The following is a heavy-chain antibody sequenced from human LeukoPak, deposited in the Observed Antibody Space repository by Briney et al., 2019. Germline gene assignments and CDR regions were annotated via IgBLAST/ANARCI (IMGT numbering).Heavy chain of an antibody. Sequence: GGSLRLSCAASGFTFSTYSMNWVRQAPGKGLECVSSISSSSSYIYYADSVKGRFTISRDNAKNSLYLQLNSLRAEDTAVYHCASGRDPLDYWGQGTLVTVSS. CDR3: ASGRDPLDY. CDR2: ISSSSSYI. J-gene: IGHJ4*02. D-gene: IGHD1-26*01. V-gene: IGHV3-21*01. CDR1: GFTFSTYS.